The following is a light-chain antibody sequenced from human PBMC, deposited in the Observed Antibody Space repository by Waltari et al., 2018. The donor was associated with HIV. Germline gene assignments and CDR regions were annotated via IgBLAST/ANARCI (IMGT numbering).Light chain of an antibody. V-gene: IGLV2-8*01. CDR1: TGYVGGSDT. Sequence: QSALPQPPSPSGSPGHQPPIPCTGPTGYVGGSDTVPWYQQHPGKAPKLLIYEVSQRPSGVPDRFSGSKSGNTASLTVSGLQAEDEADYHCMSYTGHNRWVFGGGTKLTVL. J-gene: IGLJ3*02. CDR2: EVS. CDR3: MSYTGHNRWV.